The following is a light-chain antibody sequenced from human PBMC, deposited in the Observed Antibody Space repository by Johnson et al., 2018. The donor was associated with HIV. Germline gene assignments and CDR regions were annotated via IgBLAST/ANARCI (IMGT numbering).Light chain of an antibody. CDR1: SSNIENNF. CDR2: DNN. CDR3: GTWDSSLSAFV. J-gene: IGLJ1*01. V-gene: IGLV1-51*01. Sequence: QSVLTQPPSVSAAPGQKVTISCSGSSSNIENNFVSWYQQIPGTAPKLLIYDNNKRPSEIPDRFSGSKSGTSATLVITGLRTGDEADYYCGTWDSSLSAFVFGAGTTVIVL.